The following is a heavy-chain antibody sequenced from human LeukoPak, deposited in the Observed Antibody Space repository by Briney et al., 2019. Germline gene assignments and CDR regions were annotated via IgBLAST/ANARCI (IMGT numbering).Heavy chain of an antibody. CDR1: GGSISIYY. D-gene: IGHD2-2*01. J-gene: IGHJ6*02. V-gene: IGHV4-34*01. CDR2: INHSGST. CDR3: ARGLVVVPAAMGVGYYYYYGMDV. Sequence: SETLSLTCTVSGGSISIYYWSWIRQPPGKGLEWIGEINHSGSTNYNPSLKSRVTISVDTSKNQFSLKLSSVTAADTAVYYCARGLVVVPAAMGVGYYYYYGMDVWGQGTTVTVSS.